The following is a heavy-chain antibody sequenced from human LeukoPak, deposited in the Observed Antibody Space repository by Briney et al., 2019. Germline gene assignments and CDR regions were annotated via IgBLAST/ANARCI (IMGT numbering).Heavy chain of an antibody. J-gene: IGHJ4*02. D-gene: IGHD3-22*01. CDR1: GFTFDDYA. CDR2: ISGSGGST. V-gene: IGHV3-23*01. Sequence: GGSLRLSCAASGFTFDDYAMHWVRQAPGKGLEWVSGISGSGGSTYYADSVKGRFTISRDNSKNTLYLQMNSLRAEDTAVYYCAKFTGHYYYDSSGYPDYWGQGTLVTVSS. CDR3: AKFTGHYYYDSSGYPDY.